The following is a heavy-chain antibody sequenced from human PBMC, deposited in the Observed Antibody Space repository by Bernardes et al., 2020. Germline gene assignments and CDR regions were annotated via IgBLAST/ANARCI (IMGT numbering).Heavy chain of an antibody. D-gene: IGHD6-19*01. Sequence: GYLRLSCEESRFTFSSDGMHWVRQAPGKGLEWVAVIWYDGSKKYYADSVKGRFTISRDNSKNTLYLQMNSLRAEDTAVYYCARAGALSSGWYDAFDIWGQGTMVTVSS. CDR2: IWYDGSKK. V-gene: IGHV3-33*01. CDR3: ARAGALSSGWYDAFDI. CDR1: RFTFSSDG. J-gene: IGHJ3*02.